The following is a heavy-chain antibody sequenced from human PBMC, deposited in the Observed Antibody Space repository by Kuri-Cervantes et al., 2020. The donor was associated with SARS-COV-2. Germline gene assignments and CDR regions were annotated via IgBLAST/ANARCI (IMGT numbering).Heavy chain of an antibody. CDR2: INHSGST. J-gene: IGHJ4*02. V-gene: IGHV4-34*01. CDR3: ARWLRLNDRYFDY. Sequence: SCAASGFTFSSYGMHWVRQAPGKGLEWIGEINHSGSTNYNPSLKSRVTISVDTSKNQFSLKLSSVTAADTAVYYCARWLRLNDRYFDYWGQGTLVTVSS. D-gene: IGHD5-12*01. CDR1: GFTFSSYG.